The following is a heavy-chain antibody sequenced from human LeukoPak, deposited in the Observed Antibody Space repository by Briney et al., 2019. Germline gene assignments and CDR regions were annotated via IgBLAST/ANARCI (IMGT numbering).Heavy chain of an antibody. CDR2: ISGSGGST. CDR1: GFTFSSYA. D-gene: IGHD3-9*01. J-gene: IGHJ4*02. CDR3: AKEFYDILTGYYRRGQVYYFDY. V-gene: IGHV3-23*01. Sequence: HPGGSLRLSCAASGFTFSSYAMSWVRQAPGKGLEWVSAISGSGGSTYYADSVRGRFTISRDNSKNTLYLQMNSLRAEDTAVYYCAKEFYDILTGYYRRGQVYYFDYWGQGTLVTVSS.